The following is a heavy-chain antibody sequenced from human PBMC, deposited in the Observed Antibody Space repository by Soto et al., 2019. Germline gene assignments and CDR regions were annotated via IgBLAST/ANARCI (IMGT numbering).Heavy chain of an antibody. Sequence: EEQVVESGGDLVQPGRSLRLSCAASGFTYEDYAMHWVRQVPGKGLEWVSGISWNSDTIEYADSVKGRFTISRDNAKNSLYLQMNSLRAEDTALYYWAKDMLFGVVTVWGQGTLVTVSS. D-gene: IGHD3-3*01. V-gene: IGHV3-9*01. J-gene: IGHJ4*02. CDR1: GFTYEDYA. CDR2: ISWNSDTI. CDR3: AKDMLFGVVTV.